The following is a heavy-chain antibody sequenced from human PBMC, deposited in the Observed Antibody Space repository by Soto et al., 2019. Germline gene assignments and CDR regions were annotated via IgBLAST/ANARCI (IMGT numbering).Heavy chain of an antibody. CDR2: IYYSGST. CDR3: ARVWGGAFDI. J-gene: IGHJ3*02. D-gene: IGHD3-10*01. V-gene: IGHV4-59*01. CDR1: GGSISSYY. Sequence: QVQLQESGPGLVKPSETLSLTCTVSGGSISSYYWSWIRQPPGKGLEWIGYIYYSGSTNYNPSLKSRVTISVDTSNNQFSLKLISVTAADTAVYYCARVWGGAFDIWGQGTMFTVSS.